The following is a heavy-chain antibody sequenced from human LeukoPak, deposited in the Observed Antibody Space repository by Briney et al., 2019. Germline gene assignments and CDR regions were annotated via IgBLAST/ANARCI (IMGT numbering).Heavy chain of an antibody. J-gene: IGHJ5*02. Sequence: GGSLRLSCAASGFTFSSYAMHWVRQAPGKGLEYVSAISSNGGSTYYANSVKGRFTISRDNSKNTLYLQMGSLRAEDMAVYYCARDAYSSWVPSSSWYWNWFDPWGQGTLVTVSS. CDR3: ARDAYSSWVPSSSWYWNWFDP. CDR1: GFTFSSYA. D-gene: IGHD6-13*01. V-gene: IGHV3-64*01. CDR2: ISSNGGST.